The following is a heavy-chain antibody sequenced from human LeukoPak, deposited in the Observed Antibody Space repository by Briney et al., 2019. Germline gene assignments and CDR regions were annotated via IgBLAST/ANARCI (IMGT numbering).Heavy chain of an antibody. D-gene: IGHD6-19*01. J-gene: IGHJ3*02. CDR3: AKIQGWFNDAFHI. CDR1: GFTFSRYS. CDR2: ISASTGGT. V-gene: IGHV3-23*01. Sequence: GGSLRLSCAASGFTFSRYSMNWVRQAPGKGLEWVSGISASTGGTYYADSVKGRFTISRDISKSTLYLQMNSLRADDTAVYYCAKIQGWFNDAFHIGGQGTMVTVSS.